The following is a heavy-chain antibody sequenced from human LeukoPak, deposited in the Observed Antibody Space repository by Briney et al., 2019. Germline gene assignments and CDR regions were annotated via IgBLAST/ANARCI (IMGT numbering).Heavy chain of an antibody. D-gene: IGHD5-24*01. CDR1: GYIFTGYY. CDR3: ATGMAAVGDY. V-gene: IGHV1-2*02. CDR2: INPKSGDT. Sequence: ASVKVSCKASGYIFTGYYMHWMRQAPGQGLEWMGWINPKSGDTNYAQKFQGRVTMTRDTSISTAYMELSRLRSDDTAFYYCATGMAAVGDYWGQGTLATVSS. J-gene: IGHJ4*02.